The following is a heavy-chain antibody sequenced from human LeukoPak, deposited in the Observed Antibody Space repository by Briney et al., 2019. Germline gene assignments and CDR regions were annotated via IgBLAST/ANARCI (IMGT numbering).Heavy chain of an antibody. CDR2: INSDGTTT. V-gene: IGHV3-74*01. D-gene: IGHD4-17*01. CDR3: ARDEYGDYVFDY. J-gene: IGHJ4*02. CDR1: GFTFGNHW. Sequence: GGSLRLSCVGSGFTFGNHWMHWVRQAPGKGLVWVSRINSDGTTTSYADFVQGRFTISRDNAKNTLNLQMNSLTGEDTGVYYCARDEYGDYVFDYWGQGSLVSVSS.